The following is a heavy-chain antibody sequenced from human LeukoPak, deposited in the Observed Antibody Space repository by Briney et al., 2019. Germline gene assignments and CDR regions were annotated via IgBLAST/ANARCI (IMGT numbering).Heavy chain of an antibody. CDR1: GGSFSGYY. V-gene: IGHV4-34*01. CDR2: INHSGST. J-gene: IGHJ4*02. D-gene: IGHD3-10*01. CDR3: ARGYDSGSYYRH. Sequence: SETLCLTCGVSGGSFSGYYWSWIRQPPGKGLEWIGEINHSGSTNYNPSLKSRVTISVDTSKNLFSLRLSFVTAADTAVYYCARGYDSGSYYRHWGQGTLVTVSS.